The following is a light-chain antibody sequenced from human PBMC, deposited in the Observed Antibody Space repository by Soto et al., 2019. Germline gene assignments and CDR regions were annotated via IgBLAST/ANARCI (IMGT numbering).Light chain of an antibody. V-gene: IGKV1-5*01. J-gene: IGKJ5*01. CDR1: QTIDSW. Sequence: TQSPSILSASVGDSVTITCRASQTIDSWVAWCQQKPGKAPKLLVYDATSLESGVSSRFSGSGYGTDFTLSINNLQPDDFATYYCQQYNRLITFGQGTRLEIK. CDR3: QQYNRLIT. CDR2: DAT.